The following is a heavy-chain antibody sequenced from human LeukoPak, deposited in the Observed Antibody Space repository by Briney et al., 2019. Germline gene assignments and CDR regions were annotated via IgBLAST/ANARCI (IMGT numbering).Heavy chain of an antibody. Sequence: SVKVSCKASGGTFSSYAISWVRQAPGQGLEWMGGIIPIFGTANYAQKFQGRVTITADESTSTAYMELSSLRSEDTAVYYCARDLQPPRDGFIGADYWGQGTLVTVSS. J-gene: IGHJ4*02. CDR3: ARDLQPPRDGFIGADY. CDR2: IIPIFGTA. CDR1: GGTFSSYA. V-gene: IGHV1-69*13. D-gene: IGHD5-24*01.